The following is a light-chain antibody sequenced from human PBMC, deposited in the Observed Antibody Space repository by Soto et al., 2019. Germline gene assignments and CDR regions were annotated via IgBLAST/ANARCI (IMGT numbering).Light chain of an antibody. CDR3: QQYNSYSAWP. V-gene: IGKV1-5*03. CDR1: QTISSW. Sequence: DIQMTQSPSTLSGSVGDRVTITCRASQTISSWLAWYQQKPGKAPKLLIYKASTLKSGVPSRFSGSGSGTDFTLTISSLQPEDFATYYCQQYNSYSAWPFGQGTKVDI. CDR2: KAS. J-gene: IGKJ1*01.